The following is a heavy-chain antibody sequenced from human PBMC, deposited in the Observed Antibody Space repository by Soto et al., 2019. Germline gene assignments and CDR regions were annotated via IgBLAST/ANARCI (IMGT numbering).Heavy chain of an antibody. Sequence: GASVKVSCKASGYTFTSYDINWVRQATGQGLEWMGWMNPNSGNTGYAQKFQGRVTMTRNTSISTAYMELSSLRSEDTAVYYCARELRFLEWLLFGPPPGGDFDYWGQGTLVTVSS. CDR1: GYTFTSYD. V-gene: IGHV1-8*01. D-gene: IGHD3-3*01. CDR3: ARELRFLEWLLFGPPPGGDFDY. CDR2: MNPNSGNT. J-gene: IGHJ4*02.